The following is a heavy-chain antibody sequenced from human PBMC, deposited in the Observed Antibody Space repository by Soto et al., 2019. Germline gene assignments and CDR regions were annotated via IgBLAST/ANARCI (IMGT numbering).Heavy chain of an antibody. Sequence: GSSVKVSCKASGYTFTSYYMHWVRQAPGQGLEWMGIINPSGGSTSYAQKFQGRVTMTRDTSTSTVYMELSSLRSEDTAVYYCARVGRGYSYGSKGMDVWGQGTTVTVSS. J-gene: IGHJ6*02. D-gene: IGHD5-18*01. CDR2: INPSGGST. CDR1: GYTFTSYY. V-gene: IGHV1-46*01. CDR3: ARVGRGYSYGSKGMDV.